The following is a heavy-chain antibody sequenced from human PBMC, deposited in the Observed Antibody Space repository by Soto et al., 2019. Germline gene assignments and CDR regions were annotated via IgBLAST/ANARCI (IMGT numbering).Heavy chain of an antibody. CDR3: ARQDYYDSSGYFSY. J-gene: IGHJ4*02. CDR2: IWYDGSNK. D-gene: IGHD3-22*01. CDR1: GFTFSSYG. Sequence: GGSLRLSCAASGFTFSSYGMHWVRQAPGKGLEWVAVIWYDGSNKYYADSVKGRFTISRDNSKNTLYLQMNSLRAEDTAVYYCARQDYYDSSGYFSYWGQGTLVTVSS. V-gene: IGHV3-33*01.